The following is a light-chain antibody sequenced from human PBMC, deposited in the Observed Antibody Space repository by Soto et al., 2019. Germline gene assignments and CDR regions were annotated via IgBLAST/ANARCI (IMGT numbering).Light chain of an antibody. V-gene: IGKV1-5*03. CDR2: KAS. CDR3: QQYNICSPRNP. Sequence: DIQMTQSPSTLSASVGDRVTITCRASQSISSWLAWYQQKPGKAPKLLIYKASYLESGVPSRFSGSGSGTEFPLTVSSLQPADFATYKCQQYNICSPRNPFGQGPKAEIK. CDR1: QSISSW. J-gene: IGKJ1*01.